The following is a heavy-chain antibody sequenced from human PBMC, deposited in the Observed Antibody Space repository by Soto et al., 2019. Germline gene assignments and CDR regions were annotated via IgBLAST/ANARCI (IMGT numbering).Heavy chain of an antibody. Sequence: QVQLQESGPGLVKPSETLSLTCTVSGGFVSSASFFWSWIRQPPGKEMEFIAYVYYTGTTKYSPSRKSRAPISLDTSKNQFSLSLSSVTTADTAIYYCASMRFGEVPYWFDPWGQGILVTVS. CDR1: GGFVSSASFF. V-gene: IGHV4-61*01. CDR2: VYYTGTT. D-gene: IGHD3-3*01. CDR3: ASMRFGEVPYWFDP. J-gene: IGHJ5*02.